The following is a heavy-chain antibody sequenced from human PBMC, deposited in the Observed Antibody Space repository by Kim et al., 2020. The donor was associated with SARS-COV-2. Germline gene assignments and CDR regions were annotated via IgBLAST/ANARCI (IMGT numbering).Heavy chain of an antibody. CDR1: GFTFGDYA. CDR3: TSRAAAAALFFDY. D-gene: IGHD6-13*01. J-gene: IGHJ4*02. CDR2: IRSKTYGGTT. Sequence: GGSLRLSCTASGFTFGDYAMSWVRQAPGKGLEWVGFIRSKTYGGTTEYAASVKGRFTISRDDSKSIAYLQMNSLKTEDTAVYYCTSRAAAAALFFDYWGQGTLVTVSS. V-gene: IGHV3-49*04.